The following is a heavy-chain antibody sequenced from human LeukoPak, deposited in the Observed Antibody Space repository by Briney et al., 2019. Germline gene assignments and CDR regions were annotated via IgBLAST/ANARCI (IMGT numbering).Heavy chain of an antibody. CDR2: IFPSGGEI. J-gene: IGHJ4*02. CDR3: ARRAGAYSHPYDY. V-gene: IGHV3-23*01. CDR1: GFTFSTFA. D-gene: IGHD4/OR15-4a*01. Sequence: GGSLRLSCAASGFTFSTFAMIWVRQPPGKGLEWVSSIFPSGGEIHYADSVKGRFTISRDNSKNTLYLQMNSLRAEGTAVYYCARRAGAYSHPYDYWGQGTLVTVSS.